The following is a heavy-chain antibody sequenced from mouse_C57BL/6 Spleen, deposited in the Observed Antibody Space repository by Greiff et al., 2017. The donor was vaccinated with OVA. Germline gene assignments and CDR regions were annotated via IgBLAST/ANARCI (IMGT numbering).Heavy chain of an antibody. CDR3: ARSRVEATSAYLDY. J-gene: IGHJ2*01. CDR2: IYPEDGAT. CDR1: GFTFTDYY. V-gene: IGHV14-2*01. Sequence: EVQGVESGAELVKPGASVKLSCTASGFTFTDYYMHWVKQRPEQGLEWIGRIYPEDGATKYAPKFQGKATLTADSSSNTAYLQLSILTSEDTAGYYCARSRVEATSAYLDYWGQGTTVTVSS.